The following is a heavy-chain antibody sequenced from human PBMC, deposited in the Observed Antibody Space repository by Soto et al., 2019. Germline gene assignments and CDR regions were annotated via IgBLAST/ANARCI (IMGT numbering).Heavy chain of an antibody. CDR2: IYHSGST. CDR1: GGSISSSNW. D-gene: IGHD3-10*01. CDR3: ARARGGITMVRGVIDY. Sequence: SETLSLTCAVSGGSISSSNWWSWVRQPPGKGLEWIGEIYHSGSTNYNPSLKSRVTISVDKSKNQFSLKLSSVTAADTAVYYFARARGGITMVRGVIDYWGQGTLVTVSS. J-gene: IGHJ4*02. V-gene: IGHV4-4*02.